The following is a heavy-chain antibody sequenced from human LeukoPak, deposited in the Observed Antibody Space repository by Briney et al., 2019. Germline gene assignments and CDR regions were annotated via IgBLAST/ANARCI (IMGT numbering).Heavy chain of an antibody. J-gene: IGHJ3*02. CDR2: ISSSSSTI. D-gene: IGHD3-10*01. V-gene: IGHV3-48*01. Sequence: GGSLRLSCAASGYTFSDYGMNWVRQAPGKGLEWVSYISSSSSTIYYADSMKGRFTISRDNAKNSLYLQMNSLRAEDTAVYYCARTRTYYGSGSYQPTDAFDIWGQGTMVTVSS. CDR1: GYTFSDYG. CDR3: ARTRTYYGSGSYQPTDAFDI.